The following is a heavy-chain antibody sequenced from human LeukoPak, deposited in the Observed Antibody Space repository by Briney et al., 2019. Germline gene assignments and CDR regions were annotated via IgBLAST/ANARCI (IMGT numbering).Heavy chain of an antibody. CDR2: IYYSGST. CDR1: GGSISSGSYY. CDR3: ARGGNYWPQWWFDP. J-gene: IGHJ5*02. D-gene: IGHD1-26*01. Sequence: SETLSLTCTVFGGSISSGSYYWSWIRQSPGKGLEWIGYIYYSGSTNYNPSLKSRVTISVDTSKNQFSLKLSSVTAADTAVYYCARGGNYWPQWWFDPWGRGTLVSVSS. V-gene: IGHV4-61*01.